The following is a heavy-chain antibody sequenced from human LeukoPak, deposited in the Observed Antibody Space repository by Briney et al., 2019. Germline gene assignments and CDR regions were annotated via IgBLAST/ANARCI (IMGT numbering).Heavy chain of an antibody. CDR3: ASATTVTTPYFDY. Sequence: PSETLSLTCAVYGGSFSGYYWSWIRQPPGKGLEWIGEINHSGSTNYNPSLKSRVAISVDTSKNQFSLKLSSVTAADTAVYYCASATTVTTPYFDYWGQGTLVTVSS. V-gene: IGHV4-34*01. CDR1: GGSFSGYY. D-gene: IGHD4-17*01. J-gene: IGHJ4*02. CDR2: INHSGST.